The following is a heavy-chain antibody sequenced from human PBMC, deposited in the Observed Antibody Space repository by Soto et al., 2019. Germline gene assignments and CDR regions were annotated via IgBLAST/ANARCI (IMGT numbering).Heavy chain of an antibody. CDR2: IIPIFGTA. CDR1: GGTFSSYA. Sequence: SVKVSCKASGGTFSSYAISWVRQAPGRGLEWMGGIIPIFGTANYAQKFQGRVTITADESTSTAYMELSSLRSEDTAVYYCARGPPRELLTYYYYGMDVWGQGTTVTVSS. D-gene: IGHD1-7*01. V-gene: IGHV1-69*13. J-gene: IGHJ6*02. CDR3: ARGPPRELLTYYYYGMDV.